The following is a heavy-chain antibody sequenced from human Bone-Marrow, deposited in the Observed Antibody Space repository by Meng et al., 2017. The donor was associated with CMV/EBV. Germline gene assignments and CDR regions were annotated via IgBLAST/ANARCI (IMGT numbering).Heavy chain of an antibody. D-gene: IGHD3-3*01. V-gene: IGHV2-5*01. CDR3: AHRRGYDFWASYGMDV. J-gene: IGHJ6*02. CDR2: IYWNDDK. Sequence: SWVRQAPGKGLEWLALIYWNDDKRYSPSLKSRLTITKDTSKNQVVLTMTNMDPVDTATYYCAHRRGYDFWASYGMDVWGQGTTVTVSS.